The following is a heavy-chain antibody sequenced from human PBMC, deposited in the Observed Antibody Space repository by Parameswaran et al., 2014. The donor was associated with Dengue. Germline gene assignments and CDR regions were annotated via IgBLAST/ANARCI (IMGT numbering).Heavy chain of an antibody. D-gene: IGHD3-22*01. J-gene: IGHJ3*01. Sequence: WIRQPPGKGLVWVSRINSDGSSTSYADSVKGRFTISRDNAKNTLYLQMNSLRAEDTAVYYCARGWVILDGGQGTMVTVSS. V-gene: IGHV3-74*01. CDR3: ARGWVILD. CDR2: INSDGSST.